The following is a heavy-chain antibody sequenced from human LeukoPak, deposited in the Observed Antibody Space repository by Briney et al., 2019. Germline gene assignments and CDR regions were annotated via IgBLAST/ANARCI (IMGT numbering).Heavy chain of an antibody. CDR3: ARDFYDSSGYRGYFQH. J-gene: IGHJ1*01. Sequence: GRSLRLSCAASGFTFSSYAMHWVRQAPGKGLEWVAVISYDGSNKYYADSVKGRFTISRDNSKNTLYLQMNSLRAEDTDVYYCARDFYDSSGYRGYFQHWGQGTLVTVSS. CDR1: GFTFSSYA. D-gene: IGHD3-22*01. CDR2: ISYDGSNK. V-gene: IGHV3-30-3*01.